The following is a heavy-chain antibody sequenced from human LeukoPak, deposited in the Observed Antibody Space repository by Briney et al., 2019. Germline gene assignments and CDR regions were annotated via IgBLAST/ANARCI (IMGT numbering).Heavy chain of an antibody. CDR3: ARGTRKGSYGY. D-gene: IGHD5-18*01. V-gene: IGHV4-34*01. J-gene: IGHJ4*02. Sequence: SETLSLTCAVYGVSFSGYYWSWIRQPPGKGLEWIGEINHSGSTNYNPSLKSRVTISVDTSKNQFSLKLSSVTAADTAVYYCARGTRKGSYGYGGQGTLVTVSS. CDR2: INHSGST. CDR1: GVSFSGYY.